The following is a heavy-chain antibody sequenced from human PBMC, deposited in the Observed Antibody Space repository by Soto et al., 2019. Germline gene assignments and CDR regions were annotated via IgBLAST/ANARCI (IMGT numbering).Heavy chain of an antibody. Sequence: SETLSLTCTVSGGSISSYYWSWIRQPPGKGLEWIGYIYYSGSTNYNPSLKSRVTISVDTSKNQFSLKLSSVTAADTAVYYCARGLGGFMVRGVISFFDYWGQGTLVTVSS. CDR2: IYYSGST. D-gene: IGHD3-10*01. CDR1: GGSISSYY. J-gene: IGHJ4*02. V-gene: IGHV4-59*08. CDR3: ARGLGGFMVRGVISFFDY.